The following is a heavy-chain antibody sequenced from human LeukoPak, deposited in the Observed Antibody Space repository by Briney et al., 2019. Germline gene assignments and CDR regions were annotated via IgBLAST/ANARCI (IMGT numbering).Heavy chain of an antibody. J-gene: IGHJ4*02. D-gene: IGHD3-9*01. CDR3: ARALRYFDWLSAPYFDY. V-gene: IGHV3-74*01. Sequence: PGGSLRLSCAASGFTFSSYWMHWVRQAPGKGLVWVSRINSDGSSTSYADSVKGRFTISRDNAKNTLYLQMNSLRAEDTAVYYCARALRYFDWLSAPYFDYWGQGTLVTVSS. CDR1: GFTFSSYW. CDR2: INSDGSST.